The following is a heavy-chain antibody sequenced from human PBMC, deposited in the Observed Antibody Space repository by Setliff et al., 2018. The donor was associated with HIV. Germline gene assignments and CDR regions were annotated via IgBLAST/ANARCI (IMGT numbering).Heavy chain of an antibody. V-gene: IGHV1-24*01. Sequence: ASVKVSCKVSGDTLTELSIHWVRQAPGKGLEWMGGFDPEDGETVYAQKFQGRVTMTGDTSTNTVYMDLSSLGSEDTAVYYCVRERRGGHFDYWGQGTQVTVSS. CDR1: GDTLTELS. CDR2: FDPEDGET. CDR3: VRERRGGHFDY. D-gene: IGHD1-26*01. J-gene: IGHJ4*02.